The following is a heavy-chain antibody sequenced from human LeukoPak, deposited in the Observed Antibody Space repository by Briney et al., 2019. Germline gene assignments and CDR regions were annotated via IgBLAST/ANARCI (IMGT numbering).Heavy chain of an antibody. J-gene: IGHJ4*02. Sequence: SETLSLTCTVSGGSISSYYWSWIRQPPGKGLEWIGYIYYSGSTNYNPSLKSRVTMSVDTWKNQFSLSLSSVTAADTAVYYCASMAAADYFDYWGQGTLVTVAS. CDR1: GGSISSYY. D-gene: IGHD6-13*01. CDR2: IYYSGST. CDR3: ASMAAADYFDY. V-gene: IGHV4-59*01.